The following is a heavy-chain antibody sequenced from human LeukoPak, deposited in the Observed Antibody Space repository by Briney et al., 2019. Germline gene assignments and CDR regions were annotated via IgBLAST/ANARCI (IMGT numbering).Heavy chain of an antibody. J-gene: IGHJ4*02. Sequence: SVNVSCKASGGTFSIYAISWVRQAPGQGLEWMGGIIPIFGTANYAQKFQGRVTITADESTSTAYMELSSLRSEDTAVYYRARAEGDYYDSSGYYYAKLNYWGQGTLVTVSS. CDR1: GGTFSIYA. CDR2: IIPIFGTA. CDR3: ARAEGDYYDSSGYYYAKLNY. D-gene: IGHD3-22*01. V-gene: IGHV1-69*13.